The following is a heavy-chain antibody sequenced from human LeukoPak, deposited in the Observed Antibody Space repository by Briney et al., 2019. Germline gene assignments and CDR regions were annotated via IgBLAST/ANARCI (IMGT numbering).Heavy chain of an antibody. CDR2: INPNSGGT. CDR1: GYTFTGYC. CDR3: ARVYYDILTGYPWFDY. J-gene: IGHJ4*02. V-gene: IGHV1-2*02. D-gene: IGHD3-9*01. Sequence: DSVKVSCKASGYTFTGYCMHWVRQAPGQGLEWMGWINPNSGGTNYAQKFQGRVTMTRDTSISTAYMELSRLRSDDTAVYYCARVYYDILTGYPWFDYWGQGTLVTVSS.